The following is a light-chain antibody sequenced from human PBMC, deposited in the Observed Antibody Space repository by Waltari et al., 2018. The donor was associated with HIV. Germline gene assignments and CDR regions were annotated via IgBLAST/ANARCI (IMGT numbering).Light chain of an antibody. CDR1: ELPKKD. V-gene: IGLV3-25*03. J-gene: IGLJ3*02. Sequence: SYELTQPPSVSVSTGQTARITCSGEELPKKDDYWYQQKPGQAPVLMIYKDSERPSGIPERFSASSSGTTVTLTISGVQAEDEADYYCQSADSSNTWVFGGGTKLTVL. CDR2: KDS. CDR3: QSADSSNTWV.